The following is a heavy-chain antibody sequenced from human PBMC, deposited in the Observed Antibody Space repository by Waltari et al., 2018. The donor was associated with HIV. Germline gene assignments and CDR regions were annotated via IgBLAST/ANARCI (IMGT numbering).Heavy chain of an antibody. Sequence: AEVKKPGASVKVSCKVSGYTLTELSMHWVRQAPGKGLEWMGGFDPEDAETIYAQKFQGRVTMTEDTSTDTAYMELSSLRSEDTALYYCATAQSCSTSSCYDYWGQGTLVTVSS. CDR1: GYTLTELS. CDR3: ATAQSCSTSSCYDY. D-gene: IGHD2-2*01. J-gene: IGHJ4*02. CDR2: FDPEDAET. V-gene: IGHV1-24*01.